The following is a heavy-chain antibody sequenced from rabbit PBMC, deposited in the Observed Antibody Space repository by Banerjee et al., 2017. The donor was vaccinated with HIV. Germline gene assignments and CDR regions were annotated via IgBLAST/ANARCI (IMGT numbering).Heavy chain of an antibody. V-gene: IGHV1S47*01. D-gene: IGHD4-1*01. J-gene: IGHJ4*01. CDR1: GIDFSSYA. CDR2: IYTDDGST. CDR3: ARDLAGVIGWNFNL. Sequence: QEQLVESGGGLVQPEGSLTLTCKASGIDFSSYAISWVRQAPGKGLEWIGCIYTDDGSTDYASRVNGRFTISLDNAQNTVFLQMTSLTAADTATYLCARDLAGVIGWNFNLWGPGTLVTVS.